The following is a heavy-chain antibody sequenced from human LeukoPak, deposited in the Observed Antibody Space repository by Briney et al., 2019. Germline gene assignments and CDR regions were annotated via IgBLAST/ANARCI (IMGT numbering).Heavy chain of an antibody. CDR1: GYTFTGYY. D-gene: IGHD3-22*01. V-gene: IGHV1-2*02. CDR2: INPNSGGT. Sequence: ASVKVSCKASGYTFTGYYMHWVRQAPGQGLEWMGWINPNSGGTNYAQKFQGRVTMTRDTSISTAYVELSRLRPDDTAVYYCATGRDSSGFPFDYWGQGTLVTVSS. J-gene: IGHJ4*02. CDR3: ATGRDSSGFPFDY.